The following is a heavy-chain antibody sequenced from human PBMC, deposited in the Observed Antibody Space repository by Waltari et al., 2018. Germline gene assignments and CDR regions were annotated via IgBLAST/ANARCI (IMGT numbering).Heavy chain of an antibody. J-gene: IGHJ6*02. CDR3: VRLEDCSGPGGNCYSGDSFALDV. CDR2: INQKRNR. CDR1: GGSFSGYY. Sequence: QVQLQQWGAGQLQPSETLSLTCAVYGGSFSGYYWGRIRQPPGKGPEWIGEINQKRNRNYNPSLRSRVTMLIDTSRSQFSLKLNSVTAADTAVYYCVRLEDCSGPGGNCYSGDSFALDVWGQGTTVTVSS. D-gene: IGHD2-8*02. V-gene: IGHV4-34*02.